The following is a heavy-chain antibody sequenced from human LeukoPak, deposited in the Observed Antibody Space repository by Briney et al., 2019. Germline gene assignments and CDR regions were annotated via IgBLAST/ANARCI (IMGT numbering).Heavy chain of an antibody. J-gene: IGHJ5*02. CDR2: ISGYNGNT. CDR3: ARDSLYYGSGSYLGFDP. Sequence: ASVKVSCTASGYTFTRYGISWVRQAPGQGLEWMGWISGYNGNTNYAEKLQGRVTMTTDTSTSTVYMELRSLRSDDTAVYYCARDSLYYGSGSYLGFDPWGQGTLVTVSS. V-gene: IGHV1-18*01. CDR1: GYTFTRYG. D-gene: IGHD3-10*01.